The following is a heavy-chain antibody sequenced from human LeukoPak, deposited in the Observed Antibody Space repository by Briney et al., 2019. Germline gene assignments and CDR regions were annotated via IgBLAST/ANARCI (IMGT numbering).Heavy chain of an antibody. CDR1: GFTFSSYA. D-gene: IGHD7-27*01. J-gene: IGHJ3*02. V-gene: IGHV3-30*04. CDR3: ARGTGDGRHAFDI. CDR2: ISYDGSNK. Sequence: GGSLRLSCAASGFTFSSYAMHWVRQAPGKGLEWVAVISYDGSNKYYADSVKGRFTISRDNPKNTLYLQMNSLRAEDTAVYFCARGTGDGRHAFDIWGQGTMVTVSS.